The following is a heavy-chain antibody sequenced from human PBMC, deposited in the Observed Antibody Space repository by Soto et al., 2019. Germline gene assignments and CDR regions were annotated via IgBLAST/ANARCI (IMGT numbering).Heavy chain of an antibody. D-gene: IGHD2-8*02. J-gene: IGHJ4*02. Sequence: SETLSLSCAVYGRSFSGYYWAWIRQPPGTGLEWIGEINHSGSTNYNPPLKSRVSISVDTSKNQFSLKLTSVTAADTAVYYCARDKITGLFDYWGQGTLVTVSS. CDR3: ARDKITGLFDY. CDR1: GRSFSGYY. V-gene: IGHV4-34*01. CDR2: INHSGST.